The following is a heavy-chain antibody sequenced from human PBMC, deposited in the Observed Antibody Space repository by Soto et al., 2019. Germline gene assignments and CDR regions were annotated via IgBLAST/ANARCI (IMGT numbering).Heavy chain of an antibody. Sequence: ASVKVSCKASGYTFTGYYMHWVRQAPGQGLEWMGWINPNSGGTNYAQKFQGWVTMTRDTSISTAYMELSRLRSDDTAVYYCARVGSRYYYGMDVWGQGTTVTVPS. CDR2: INPNSGGT. J-gene: IGHJ6*02. CDR3: ARVGSRYYYGMDV. V-gene: IGHV1-2*04. CDR1: GYTFTGYY. D-gene: IGHD2-15*01.